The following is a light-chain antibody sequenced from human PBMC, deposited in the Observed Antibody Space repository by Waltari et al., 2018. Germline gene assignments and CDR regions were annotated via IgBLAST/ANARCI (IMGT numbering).Light chain of an antibody. V-gene: IGKV3-11*01. CDR3: QQRSSLYT. J-gene: IGKJ2*01. Sequence: EIVLTQSPATLSLSPGARATLPCRASQSVSSYLAWYQQKPGQAPRLLIYDASNRATGIPARFTGSGSGTDFTLTISSLEPEDFAVYYCQQRSSLYTFGQGTKLEIK. CDR1: QSVSSY. CDR2: DAS.